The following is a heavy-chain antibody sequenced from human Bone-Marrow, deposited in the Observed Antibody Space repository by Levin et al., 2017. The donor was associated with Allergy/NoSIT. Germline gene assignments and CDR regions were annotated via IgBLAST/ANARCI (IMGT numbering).Heavy chain of an antibody. Sequence: KPGGSLRLSCKGSGYDFSSYWIGWVRQRPGKGLEWMGIIDLDDSDIRYSPSFQGQVTISADESIRTAYLQWSSLKASDTAIYYCARQPGVTGTEVADYWGQGTLVIVSS. D-gene: IGHD1-7*01. V-gene: IGHV5-51*01. CDR3: ARQPGVTGTEVADY. J-gene: IGHJ4*02. CDR1: GYDFSSYW. CDR2: IDLDDSDI.